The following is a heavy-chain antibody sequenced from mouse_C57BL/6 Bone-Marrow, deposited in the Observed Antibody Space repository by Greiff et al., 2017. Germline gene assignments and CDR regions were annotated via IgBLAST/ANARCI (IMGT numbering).Heavy chain of an antibody. CDR3: ARGGIYYYGSSTWFAY. J-gene: IGHJ3*01. V-gene: IGHV1-55*01. Sequence: VQLQQPGAELVKPGASVKMSCKASGYTFTSYWITWVKQRPGQGLEWIGDIYPGSGSTNYNEKFKSKATLTVDTSSSTAYMQLSSLTSEDSAVYYCARGGIYYYGSSTWFAYWGQGTLVTVSA. CDR1: GYTFTSYW. CDR2: IYPGSGST. D-gene: IGHD1-1*01.